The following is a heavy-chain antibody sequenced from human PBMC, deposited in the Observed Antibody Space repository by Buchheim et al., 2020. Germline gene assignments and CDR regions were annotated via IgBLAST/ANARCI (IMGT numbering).Heavy chain of an antibody. D-gene: IGHD1-26*01. CDR2: ISSDGSKR. V-gene: IGHV3-30*18. J-gene: IGHJ5*02. CDR3: ANLVGAT. CDR1: GFTFSSYG. Sequence: QVQLVESGGGVVEPGRSLRLSCTASGFTFSSYGMYWVRQAPGKGLEWVAVISSDGSKRHYADSVKGRFAISRDTSKNTFYLQMNSLRTEDTAVYYCANLVGATWGQGTL.